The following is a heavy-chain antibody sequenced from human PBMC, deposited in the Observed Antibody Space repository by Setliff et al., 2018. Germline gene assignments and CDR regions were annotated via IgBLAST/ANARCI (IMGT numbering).Heavy chain of an antibody. CDR2: IYYSGST. D-gene: IGHD5-18*01. CDR3: ARGRIQLWKYYFDY. J-gene: IGHJ4*02. V-gene: IGHV4-59*11. Sequence: NPSETLSLTCTVSGGSISSHYWSWIRQPPGKGLEWIGYIYYSGSTNYNPSLKSRVTISVDTSKNQFSLKLSSVTAADTAVYYCARGRIQLWKYYFDYWGQGTLVTVSS. CDR1: GGSISSHY.